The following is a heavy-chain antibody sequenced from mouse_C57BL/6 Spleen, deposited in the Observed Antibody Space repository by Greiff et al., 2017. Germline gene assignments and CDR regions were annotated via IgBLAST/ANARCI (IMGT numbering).Heavy chain of an antibody. J-gene: IGHJ3*01. CDR2: IHPSDSDT. D-gene: IGHD2-5*01. V-gene: IGHV1-74*01. CDR1: GYTFTSYW. Sequence: QVQLQQPGAELVKPGASVKVSCKASGYTFTSYWMHWVKQRPGQGLEWIGRIHPSDSDTNYNQKFKGKATLTVDKSSSTAYMQLSSLTSEDSAVYYGARGIGYSNYVWFAYWGQGTLVTVSA. CDR3: ARGIGYSNYVWFAY.